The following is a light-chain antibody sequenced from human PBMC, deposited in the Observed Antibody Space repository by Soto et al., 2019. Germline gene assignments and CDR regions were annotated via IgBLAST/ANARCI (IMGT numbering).Light chain of an antibody. V-gene: IGLV2-18*02. CDR2: EIR. CDR3: SSYTSSSTF. J-gene: IGLJ2*01. CDR1: STDVRSYNR. Sequence: QSALTQPPSVSGSPGQSVTISCTGTSTDVRSYNRVSWYQQTPGTAPKLMIYEIRNRPSGVPDRFSGSKSGNTASLTISGLQADDDAVYYCSSYTSSSTFFGGGTKLTVL.